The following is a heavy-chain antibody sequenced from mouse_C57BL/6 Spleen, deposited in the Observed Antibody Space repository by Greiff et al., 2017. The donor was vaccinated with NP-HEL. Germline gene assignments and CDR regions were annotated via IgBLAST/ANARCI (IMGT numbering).Heavy chain of an antibody. CDR2: INPNNGGT. CDR3: ARWRYTWFAY. J-gene: IGHJ3*01. CDR1: GYTFTDYY. Sequence: VQLQPSGPELVKPGASVTISCKASGYTFTDYYMNWVKQSHGKSLEWIGDINPNNGGTSYNQKFTGKATLTVDKSSSTAYMELRSLTSEDSAVYYCARWRYTWFAYRGQGTLVTVAA. V-gene: IGHV1-26*01.